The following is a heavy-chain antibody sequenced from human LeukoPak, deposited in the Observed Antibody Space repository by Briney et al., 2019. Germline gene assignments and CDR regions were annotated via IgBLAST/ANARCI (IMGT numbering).Heavy chain of an antibody. Sequence: ASETLSLTCTVSGGSISSYYWSWIRQPPGKGLEWIGYIYYSGSTNYNPSLKSRVTISVDTSKNQFSLKLSSVTPADTAVYFCARPSSDGSYYYWGQGTLVTVSS. CDR3: ARPSSDGSYYY. V-gene: IGHV4-59*08. J-gene: IGHJ4*02. CDR1: GGSISSYY. CDR2: IYYSGST. D-gene: IGHD1-26*01.